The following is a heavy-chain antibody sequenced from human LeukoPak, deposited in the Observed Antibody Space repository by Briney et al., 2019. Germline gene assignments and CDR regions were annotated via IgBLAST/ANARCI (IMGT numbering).Heavy chain of an antibody. CDR3: TRVGYIDEGIDY. Sequence: GGSLRLSCAASGFTFTNAWMTWVRQAPGKGLEWVANIKQDGSKKSYVDSVKGRFTISRDNAKNSLYLQMNSLRAEDTAIYCCTRVGYIDEGIDYWGQGTLVTVSS. CDR1: GFTFTNAW. J-gene: IGHJ4*02. D-gene: IGHD5-24*01. V-gene: IGHV3-7*04. CDR2: IKQDGSKK.